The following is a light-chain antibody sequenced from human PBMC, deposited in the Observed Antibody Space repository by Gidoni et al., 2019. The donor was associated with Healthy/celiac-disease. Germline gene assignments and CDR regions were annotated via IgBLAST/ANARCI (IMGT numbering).Light chain of an antibody. CDR1: QSISSY. CDR2: AAS. V-gene: IGKV1-39*01. J-gene: IGKJ5*01. Sequence: DIQMTQSPSSLSASVGDRVTITCRASQSISSYLNWYQQKPGKAPKLLIYAASSLQSGVPSRFSGSGSGTDFTLTISSLQPEDFATYYCQQSYSTITFGLATRLEIK. CDR3: QQSYSTIT.